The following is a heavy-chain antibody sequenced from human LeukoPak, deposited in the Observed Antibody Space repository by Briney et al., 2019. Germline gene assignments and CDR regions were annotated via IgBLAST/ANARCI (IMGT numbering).Heavy chain of an antibody. CDR2: IYYSGST. J-gene: IGHJ4*02. D-gene: IGHD5-18*01. CDR1: GGSISSSSYY. V-gene: IGHV4-39*01. CDR3: ARLYSYGYSCPQCFDY. Sequence: SETLSLTCTVSGGSISSSSYYWGWIRQPPGKGLEWIGSIYYSGSTYYNPSLKSRVTISVDTSKNQFSLKLSSVTAADTAVHYCARLYSYGYSCPQCFDYWGQGTLVTVSS.